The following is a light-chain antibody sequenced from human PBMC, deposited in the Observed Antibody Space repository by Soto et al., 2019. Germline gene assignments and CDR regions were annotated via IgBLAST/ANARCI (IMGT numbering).Light chain of an antibody. CDR3: QQYSTYPYT. Sequence: DIQMTQSPSTLSASVGDRVTITCRASQGISNYLAWYHQKQGKAPKLLIYRASRLESGVPSRFSGRGSATEFTLSISSLQPDDFATYYCQQYSTYPYTFGQGTKLEIK. J-gene: IGKJ2*01. CDR1: QGISNY. V-gene: IGKV1-5*03. CDR2: RAS.